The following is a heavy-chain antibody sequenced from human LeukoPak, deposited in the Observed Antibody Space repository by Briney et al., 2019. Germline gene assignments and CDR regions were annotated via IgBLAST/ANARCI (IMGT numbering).Heavy chain of an antibody. J-gene: IGHJ4*02. V-gene: IGHV3-23*01. D-gene: IGHD6-13*01. CDR2: ISGGGVTT. Sequence: GGSLRLSCVGSGFTSIAYALTWARQAPGKGLEWVSGISGGGVTTYYADSVKGRFTISRDNSKNTLYLQMNSLRAEDTALYHCARVGAAAGLFDYWGQGTLVTVSS. CDR3: ARVGAAAGLFDY. CDR1: GFTSIAYA.